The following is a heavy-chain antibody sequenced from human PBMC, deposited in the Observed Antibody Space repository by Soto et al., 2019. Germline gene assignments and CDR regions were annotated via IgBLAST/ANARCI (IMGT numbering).Heavy chain of an antibody. CDR3: ATRSHVTIFGVVSGGWFDP. CDR2: IIPIFGTA. V-gene: IGHV1-69*06. J-gene: IGHJ5*02. CDR1: GGTFSSYA. D-gene: IGHD3-3*01. Sequence: QVQLVQSGAEVKKPGSSVKVSCKASGGTFSSYAISWVRQAPGQGLEWMGGIIPIFGTANYAQKFQGRVTITADKSTITAYMELSSLRSEDTAVYYCATRSHVTIFGVVSGGWFDPWGQGTLVTVSS.